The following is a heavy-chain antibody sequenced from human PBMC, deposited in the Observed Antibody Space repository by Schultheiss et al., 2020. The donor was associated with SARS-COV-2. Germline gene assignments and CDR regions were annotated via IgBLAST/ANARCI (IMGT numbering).Heavy chain of an antibody. CDR1: GFTFSAYA. Sequence: GESLKISCEASGFTFSAYAMHWVRQAPGTGLEWVAVISYDGRDNYYADSAKGRFTISRDNSKNTLYLQMNSLRAEDTAVYYCAKGSTGYSYGMNWGQGTLVTVSS. J-gene: IGHJ4*02. CDR2: ISYDGRDN. CDR3: AKGSTGYSYGMN. D-gene: IGHD5-18*01. V-gene: IGHV3-30*04.